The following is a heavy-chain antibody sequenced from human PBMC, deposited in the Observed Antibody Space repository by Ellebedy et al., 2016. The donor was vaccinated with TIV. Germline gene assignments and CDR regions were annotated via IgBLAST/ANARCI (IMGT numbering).Heavy chain of an antibody. J-gene: IGHJ4*02. D-gene: IGHD3-10*01. CDR2: IYYSGST. CDR1: GDSFGNHY. CDR3: ARVNWFGELGGYLDS. Sequence: SETLSLTCTISGDSFGNHYWSWIRQTPGKGLEWIGYIYYSGSTKYNPSLESRVTMSLDTSKMQFSLRLNSVTAADTAVYYCARVNWFGELGGYLDSWGQGTLVTVSS. V-gene: IGHV4-59*11.